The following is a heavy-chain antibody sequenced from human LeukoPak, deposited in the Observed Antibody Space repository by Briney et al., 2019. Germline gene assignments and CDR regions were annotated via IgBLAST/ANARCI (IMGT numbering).Heavy chain of an antibody. V-gene: IGHV1-8*01. Sequence: ASVKVSCKASGYTFTSYDINWVRQATGQGLEWMGWMNPNSGNTGYAQKFQGRVTMTRNTSISTAYMELRSLRSDDTAVYYCARDPTYYYDSLPTGGFDYWGQGTLVTVSS. CDR2: MNPNSGNT. J-gene: IGHJ4*02. D-gene: IGHD3-22*01. CDR1: GYTFTSYD. CDR3: ARDPTYYYDSLPTGGFDY.